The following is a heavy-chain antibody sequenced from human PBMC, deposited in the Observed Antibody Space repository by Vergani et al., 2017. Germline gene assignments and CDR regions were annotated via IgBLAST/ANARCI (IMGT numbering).Heavy chain of an antibody. D-gene: IGHD3-10*01. Sequence: QVQVVQSGAEVKKSGASVRVSCKASGSTFTGYYMHWVRQAPGQGLEWVGWINLNSGGANYAQKFQGRVTMTRDTSISTVYMELRRLRSDDTAVYYCARPTRLGSGSRGLDVWGQGTTVTVSS. J-gene: IGHJ6*02. CDR3: ARPTRLGSGSRGLDV. CDR1: GSTFTGYY. V-gene: IGHV1-2*02. CDR2: INLNSGGA.